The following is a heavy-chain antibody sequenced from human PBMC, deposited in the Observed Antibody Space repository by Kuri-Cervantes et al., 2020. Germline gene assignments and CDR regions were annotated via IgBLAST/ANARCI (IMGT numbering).Heavy chain of an antibody. V-gene: IGHV1-2*02. CDR1: GYTFTGHF. CDR3: ARGDYYDSSGYGFYFDY. CDR2: VNSKTGVI. Sequence: ASVKVSCKTSGYTFTGHFIHWVRQAPGQGLEWMGWVNSKTGVIKYEEKFQGRVTMTRDTSINTAYMELSSLRSDDTAMYYCARGDYYDSSGYGFYFDYWGQGTLVTVSS. D-gene: IGHD3-22*01. J-gene: IGHJ4*02.